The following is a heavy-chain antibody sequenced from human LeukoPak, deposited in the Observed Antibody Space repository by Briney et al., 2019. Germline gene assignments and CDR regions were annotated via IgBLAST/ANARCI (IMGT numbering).Heavy chain of an antibody. CDR1: GGSFSGYY. J-gene: IGHJ4*02. CDR3: ASISGYLDY. D-gene: IGHD3-22*01. V-gene: IGHV4-34*01. CDR2: INHSGST. Sequence: PSETLSLTCAVYGGSFSGYYWSWIRQPPGKGLEWIGEINHSGSTSYNPSLKSRVTISVDTSKNQFSLKLSSVTAADTAVYYCASISGYLDYWGQGTLVTVSS.